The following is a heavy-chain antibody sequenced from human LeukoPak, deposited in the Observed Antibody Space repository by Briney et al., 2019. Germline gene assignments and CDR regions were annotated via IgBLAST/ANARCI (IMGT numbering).Heavy chain of an antibody. CDR3: VSMYSSGWYNGYDY. D-gene: IGHD6-19*01. V-gene: IGHV4-34*01. J-gene: IGHJ4*02. CDR1: GGSFSGYY. Sequence: SETLSLTCAVYGGSFSGYYWSWIRQPPGKGLEWIGEINHSGSTNYNPSLKSRVTISVDTSKNQFSLKLSSVTAADTAVYYCVSMYSSGWYNGYDYWGRGTLVTVSS. CDR2: INHSGST.